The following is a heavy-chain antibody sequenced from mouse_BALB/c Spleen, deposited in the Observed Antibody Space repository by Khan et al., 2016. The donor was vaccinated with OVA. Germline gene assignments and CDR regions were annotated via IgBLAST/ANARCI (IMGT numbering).Heavy chain of an antibody. D-gene: IGHD3-2*02. CDR2: IYPGTDNT. J-gene: IGHJ2*01. CDR3: AREEALYYFDD. V-gene: IGHV1S132*01. Sequence: QVQLQQSGAELVRPGASVKLSCKTSGYIFTNYWIHWVKQRSGQGLEWIARIYPGTDNTYYNEKLKDKATLTVDKSSSTAYMQLSSLKSEDSAVYFCAREEALYYFDDWGQGTTLTVSS. CDR1: GYIFTNYW.